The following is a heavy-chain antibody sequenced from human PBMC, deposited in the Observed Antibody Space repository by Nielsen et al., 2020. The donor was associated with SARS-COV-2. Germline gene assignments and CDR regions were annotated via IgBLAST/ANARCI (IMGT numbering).Heavy chain of an antibody. CDR3: ARGYPKSTIRFLEWKLPYFDY. Sequence: SETLSLTCTVSGGSISSGGYYWSWIRQHPGKGLERIGYIYYSGSTYYNPSLKSRVTISVDTSKNQFSLKLSSVTAADTAVYYCARGYPKSTIRFLEWKLPYFDYWGQGTLVTVSS. J-gene: IGHJ4*02. V-gene: IGHV4-31*03. D-gene: IGHD3-3*01. CDR2: IYYSGST. CDR1: GGSISSGGYY.